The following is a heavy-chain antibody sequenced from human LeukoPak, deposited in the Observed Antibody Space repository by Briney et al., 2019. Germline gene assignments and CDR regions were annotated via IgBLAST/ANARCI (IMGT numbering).Heavy chain of an antibody. Sequence: VASVKVSCKASGGTLRSYAISWVRQAPGQGLEWMGGIIPIFGTANYAQKFQGRVTITADESTSTAYMELSSLRSEDTAVYYCARVDIVVVPAAIPYYYYGMDVWGQGTTVTVSS. CDR1: GGTLRSYA. D-gene: IGHD2-2*01. V-gene: IGHV1-69*13. CDR3: ARVDIVVVPAAIPYYYYGMDV. CDR2: IIPIFGTA. J-gene: IGHJ6*02.